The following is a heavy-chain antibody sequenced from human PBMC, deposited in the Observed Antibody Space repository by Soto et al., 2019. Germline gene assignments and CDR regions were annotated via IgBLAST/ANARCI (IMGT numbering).Heavy chain of an antibody. CDR1: GGTFSSYT. D-gene: IGHD6-19*01. V-gene: IGHV1-69*08. CDR2: IIPILGIA. J-gene: IGHJ2*01. Sequence: QVQLVQSGAEVKKPGSSVKVSCKASGGTFSSYTISWVRQAPGQGLEWMGRIIPILGIANYAQKFQGRVTITADKSTSTAYMELSSLRSEDTAVYYCARDVRYSSGSPWYFDVWGRGTLVTVSS. CDR3: ARDVRYSSGSPWYFDV.